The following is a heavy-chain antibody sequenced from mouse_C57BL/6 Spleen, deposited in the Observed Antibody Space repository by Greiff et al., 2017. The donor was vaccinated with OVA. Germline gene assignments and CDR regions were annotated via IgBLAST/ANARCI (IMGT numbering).Heavy chain of an antibody. CDR1: GYTFTDYY. D-gene: IGHD2-2*01. CDR3: ARGVGYDGFAY. V-gene: IGHV1-26*01. CDR2: INPNNGGT. Sequence: VQLQQSGPELVKPGASVKISCKASGYTFTDYYMNWVKQSHGKSLEWIGDINPNNGGTSYNQKFKGKATLTVDKSSSTAYMELRSLTSEDSAVYYCARGVGYDGFAYWGQGTLVTVSA. J-gene: IGHJ3*01.